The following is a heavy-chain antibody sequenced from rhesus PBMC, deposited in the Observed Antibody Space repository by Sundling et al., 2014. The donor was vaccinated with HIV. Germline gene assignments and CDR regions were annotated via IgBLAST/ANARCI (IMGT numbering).Heavy chain of an antibody. J-gene: IGHJ4*01. V-gene: IGHV4-165*02. Sequence: QVQLQESGPGLVKPSETLSLTCAVSGGSISAYYWNWIRLPPGKGLEWIGYIGRSGGTTYYSPSLKSRITLSTDTSKNQFSLKVSSVTAADTAIYYCARSSASAHFFDFWGPGVLVTVSS. CDR1: GGSISAYY. D-gene: IGHD2-15*01. CDR2: IGRSGGTT. CDR3: ARSSASAHFFDF.